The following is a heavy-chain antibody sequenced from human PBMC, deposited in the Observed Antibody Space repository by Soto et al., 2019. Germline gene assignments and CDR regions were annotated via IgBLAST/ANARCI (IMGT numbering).Heavy chain of an antibody. J-gene: IGHJ4*02. V-gene: IGHV3-53*02. CDR2: IYSGGST. CDR3: ARDLEGAYCGGDCSLGY. Sequence: DVQLVETGGGLIQPGGSLRLSCAASGFTVSSNYMSWVRQAPGKGLEWVSVIYSGGSTYYADSVKGRFTISRDNSKNTLYLQMNSLRAEDTAVYYCARDLEGAYCGGDCSLGYWGQGTLVTVSS. CDR1: GFTVSSNY. D-gene: IGHD2-21*02.